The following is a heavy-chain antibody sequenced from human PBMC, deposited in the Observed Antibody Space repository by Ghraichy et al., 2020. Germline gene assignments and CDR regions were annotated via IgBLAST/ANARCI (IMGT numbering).Heavy chain of an antibody. J-gene: IGHJ4*02. CDR3: ATSPDIVVVVAAIYFDY. D-gene: IGHD2-15*01. Sequence: GSLRLSCAASGFTFSSYAMSWVRQAPGKGLEWVSAISGSGGSTYYADSVKGRFTISRDNSKNTLYLQMNSLRAEDTAVYYCATSPDIVVVVAAIYFDYWGQGTLVTVSS. CDR2: ISGSGGST. CDR1: GFTFSSYA. V-gene: IGHV3-23*01.